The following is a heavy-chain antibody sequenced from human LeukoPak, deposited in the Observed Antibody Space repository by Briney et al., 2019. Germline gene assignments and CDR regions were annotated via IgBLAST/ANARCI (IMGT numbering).Heavy chain of an antibody. V-gene: IGHV3-66*01. CDR3: ARLTVSGQLDY. CDR1: GFTVRSNY. Sequence: GRSLRLSCAASGFTVRSNYMNWVRRAPGKGLEWVSVIYSDGSTYYADSVKGRFTISRDFSKNTLYLQMNSLRVEDTAVYYCARLTVSGQLDYWGQGTLVTVSS. CDR2: IYSDGST. J-gene: IGHJ4*02. D-gene: IGHD6-19*01.